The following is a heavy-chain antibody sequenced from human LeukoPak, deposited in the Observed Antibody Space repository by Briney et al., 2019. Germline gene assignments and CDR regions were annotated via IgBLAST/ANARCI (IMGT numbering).Heavy chain of an antibody. CDR2: INPNSGGT. CDR3: AREPVGIYYGSGSSAFDI. CDR1: GYTFTGYY. D-gene: IGHD3-10*01. Sequence: ASVKVSCKASGYTFTGYYMHWVRQAPGQGLEWMGWINPNSGGTNYAQKFQGRVTMTRDTSISTAYMELSRLRSDDTAGYYCAREPVGIYYGSGSSAFDIWGQGTMVTVSS. J-gene: IGHJ3*02. V-gene: IGHV1-2*02.